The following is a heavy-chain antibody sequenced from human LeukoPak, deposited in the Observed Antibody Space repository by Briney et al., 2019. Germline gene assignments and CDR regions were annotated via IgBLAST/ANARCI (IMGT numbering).Heavy chain of an antibody. Sequence: PGRSLRRSCAASGFTFSSYAMHWVRQAPGKGLEWVAVISYDGSNKYYADSVKGRFTISRDNSKNTLYLQMNSLRAEDTAVYYCARVSGYDSRAHFGYWGQGTLVTVSS. CDR2: ISYDGSNK. CDR3: ARVSGYDSRAHFGY. J-gene: IGHJ4*02. CDR1: GFTFSSYA. D-gene: IGHD5-12*01. V-gene: IGHV3-30-3*01.